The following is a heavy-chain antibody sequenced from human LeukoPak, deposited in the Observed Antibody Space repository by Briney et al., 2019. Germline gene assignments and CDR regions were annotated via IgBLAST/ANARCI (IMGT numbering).Heavy chain of an antibody. CDR2: INHSGST. D-gene: IGHD3-22*01. J-gene: IGHJ4*02. CDR3: ARRRPYYYDSSGSGTIDY. CDR1: GGSFSGYY. V-gene: IGHV4-34*01. Sequence: SETLSLTCAVYGGSFSGYYWSWIRQPPGKGLEWIGEINHSGSTYYNPSLKSRVTISVDTSKNQFSLKLSSVTAADTAVYYCARRRPYYYDSSGSGTIDYWGQGTLVTVSS.